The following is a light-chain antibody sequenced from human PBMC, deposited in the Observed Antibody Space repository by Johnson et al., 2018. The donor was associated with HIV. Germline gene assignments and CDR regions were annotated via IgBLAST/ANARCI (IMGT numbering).Light chain of an antibody. V-gene: IGLV1-51*01. Sequence: HSVLTQPPSVSAAPGQKVTISCSGSSSNIGNNYVSWYQHLPGTAPKLLIYDNDKRPSGIPDRFSASKSGTSATLGITGLQTVDEADYYCGTWDSSLSAGVFGAGTKVTVL. CDR2: DND. CDR1: SSNIGNNY. CDR3: GTWDSSLSAGV. J-gene: IGLJ1*01.